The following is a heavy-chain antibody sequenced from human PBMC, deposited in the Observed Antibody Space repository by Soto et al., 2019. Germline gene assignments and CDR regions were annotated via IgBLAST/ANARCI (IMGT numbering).Heavy chain of an antibody. D-gene: IGHD3-3*02. J-gene: IGHJ5*01. CDR2: VYYRGSI. V-gene: IGHV4-30-4*01. CDR3: ARVTFTPNWFDS. CDR1: GDSISSPDYY. Sequence: SETLSLTCTVSGDSISSPDYYWCWIRLAPGKCLELIGYVYYRGSIYYTPSFESRVSISVDTSKNQFSLRLTSVTAADSAMYFCARVTFTPNWFDSWGQG.